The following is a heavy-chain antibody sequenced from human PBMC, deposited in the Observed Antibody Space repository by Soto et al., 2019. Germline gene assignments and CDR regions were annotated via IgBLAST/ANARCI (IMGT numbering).Heavy chain of an antibody. CDR2: ISVSNVYT. J-gene: IGHJ4*01. V-gene: IGHV1-18*01. CDR1: GYPFTTYG. D-gene: IGHD6-13*01. CDR3: TRENAAAASPTLDY. Sequence: QVQLVQSGPEVKKPGASIKVSCKASGYPFTTYGINWVRQAPGQGLEWMGWISVSNVYTNYAQNLQGRGTMTADTSTNVAYMELRSMRSDDTAVYYCTRENAAAASPTLDYWGHGTLVTVSS.